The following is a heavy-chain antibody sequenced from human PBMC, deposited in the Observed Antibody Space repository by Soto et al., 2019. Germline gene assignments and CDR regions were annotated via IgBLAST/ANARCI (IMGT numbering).Heavy chain of an antibody. J-gene: IGHJ6*02. CDR3: ARGAAMAHRYYYGMDV. Sequence: ASVKVSCKASGYTFTSYDINWVRQATGQGLEWMGWMNPNSGNTGYAQKFQGRVTMTRNTSISTAYMELSSLRSEDTAVYYCARGAAMAHRYYYGMDVWGQGTTVTVSS. D-gene: IGHD5-18*01. V-gene: IGHV1-8*01. CDR2: MNPNSGNT. CDR1: GYTFTSYD.